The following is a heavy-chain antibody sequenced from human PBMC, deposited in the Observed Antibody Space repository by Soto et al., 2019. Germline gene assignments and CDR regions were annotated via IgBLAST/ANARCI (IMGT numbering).Heavy chain of an antibody. CDR1: GFTFSSYG. Sequence: VGSLRLSCAASGFTFSSYGMHWVRQAPGKGLEWVAVIWYDGSNKYYADSVKGRFTISRDNSKNTLYLQMNSLRAEDTAVYYCARESTIFEYSSSTQFDYWGQGTLVTVSS. CDR2: IWYDGSNK. J-gene: IGHJ4*02. CDR3: ARESTIFEYSSSTQFDY. D-gene: IGHD6-6*01. V-gene: IGHV3-33*01.